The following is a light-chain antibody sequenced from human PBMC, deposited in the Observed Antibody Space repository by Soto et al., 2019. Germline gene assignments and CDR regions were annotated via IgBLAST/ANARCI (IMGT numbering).Light chain of an antibody. CDR1: QSVKSN. Sequence: EIVMTQPPATLSVSPGERATLSCRASQSVKSNVAWYRQKPGQAPRLLISDASTRATGVPARFSGSGSGTEFTLTISSLQSEDSGIYYCQQYNFWPLLTFGGGTKVEIK. J-gene: IGKJ4*01. CDR2: DAS. CDR3: QQYNFWPLLT. V-gene: IGKV3-15*01.